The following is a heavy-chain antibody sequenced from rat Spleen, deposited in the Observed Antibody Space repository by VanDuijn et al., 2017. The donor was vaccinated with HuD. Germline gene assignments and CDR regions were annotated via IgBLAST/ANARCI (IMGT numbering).Heavy chain of an antibody. Sequence: EVQLVESDGCLVEPGRGLKSTCAASGCKLSACDMAGDRQTPTKGLEWVATISYDGSKTYYRDSVKCRFIISRDNARSILNLHMESLSSEDTAIYYCTRRGYLPDGYFDFWGPGTMFTVSS. J-gene: IGHJ1*01. CDR2: ISYDGSKT. CDR3: TRRGYLPDGYFDF. V-gene: IGHV5-29*01. D-gene: IGHD4-4*01. CDR1: GCKLSACD.